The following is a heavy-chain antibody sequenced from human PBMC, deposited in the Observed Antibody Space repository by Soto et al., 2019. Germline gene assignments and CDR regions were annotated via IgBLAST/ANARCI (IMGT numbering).Heavy chain of an antibody. CDR2: ISGSGNTI. V-gene: IGHV3-11*01. CDR3: ARVRGYFDY. D-gene: IGHD1-26*01. Sequence: GGSLRLSCAASGFNFRDYYMSWIHQAPGKGLEWVSSISGSGNTIYYADSVKGRFTSSRDSAKNSLHLQMNSLRAEDTAVYYCARVRGYFDYWGQGALVTVSS. J-gene: IGHJ4*02. CDR1: GFNFRDYY.